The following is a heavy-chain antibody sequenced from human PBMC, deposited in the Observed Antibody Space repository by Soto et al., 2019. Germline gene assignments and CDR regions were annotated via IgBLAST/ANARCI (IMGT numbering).Heavy chain of an antibody. V-gene: IGHV4-39*01. D-gene: IGHD5-18*01. CDR2: IYYSGST. Sequence: QLQLQESGPGLVKPSETLSLTCTVSGGSISSSSYYWGWIRQPPGKGLEWIGSIYYSGSTYYNPSLKSRVTITVKTSKNQFSMNLSSVTAPDTAVYYCARKGWDTAMAPGGCYFDYWGQGTLVTVSS. J-gene: IGHJ4*02. CDR3: ARKGWDTAMAPGGCYFDY. CDR1: GGSISSSSYY.